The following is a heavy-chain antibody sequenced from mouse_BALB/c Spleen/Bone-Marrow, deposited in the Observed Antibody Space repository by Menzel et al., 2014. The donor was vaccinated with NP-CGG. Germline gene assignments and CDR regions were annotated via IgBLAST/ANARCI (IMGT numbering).Heavy chain of an antibody. CDR1: GFTFNTYA. D-gene: IGHD1-1*01. V-gene: IGHV10-1*02. J-gene: IGHJ1*01. Sequence: EVQLVESGGGLVQPKGSLKLSCAASGFTFNTYAMNWVRQAPGKGLEWVARIRSKSNNYATCYADSVKDRFTISRDDSQSMLYLQMNNLKTEDTAMYYCVRQRYYYGSSDWYFDVWGAGTTVTVSS. CDR3: VRQRYYYGSSDWYFDV. CDR2: IRSKSNNYAT.